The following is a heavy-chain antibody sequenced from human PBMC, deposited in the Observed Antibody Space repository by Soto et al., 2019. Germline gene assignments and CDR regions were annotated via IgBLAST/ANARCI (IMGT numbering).Heavy chain of an antibody. J-gene: IGHJ3*01. CDR2: IIPVFDKA. Sequence: VQLVQSGTDVIKPGSSVNVSCKTSGGPFGSSAISWVRQAPAQGLEWMGEIIPVFDKANYAQNFQGRLTINADKSTGTVFMQPSNLRSEDTAMYFCARLRRDWGDAFDLWGLGTFVTVSS. V-gene: IGHV1-69*06. CDR1: GGPFGSSA. CDR3: ARLRRDWGDAFDL. D-gene: IGHD3-16*01.